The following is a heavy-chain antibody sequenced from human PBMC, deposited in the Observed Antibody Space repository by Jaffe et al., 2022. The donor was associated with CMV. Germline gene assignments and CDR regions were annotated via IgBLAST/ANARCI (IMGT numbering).Heavy chain of an antibody. CDR1: GFTFDDYA. V-gene: IGHV3-9*01. CDR3: AKDIRSYSSSGMDV. J-gene: IGHJ6*02. D-gene: IGHD6-13*01. Sequence: EVQLVESGGGLVQPGRSLRLSCAASGFTFDDYAMHWVRQAPGKGLEWVSGISWNSGSIGYADSVKGRFTISRDNAKNSLYLQMNSLRAEDTALYYCAKDIRSYSSSGMDVWGQGTTVTVSS. CDR2: ISWNSGSI.